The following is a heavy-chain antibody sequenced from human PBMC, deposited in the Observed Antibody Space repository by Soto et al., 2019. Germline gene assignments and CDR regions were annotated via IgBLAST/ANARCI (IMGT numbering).Heavy chain of an antibody. CDR2: ISGSGGST. CDR1: GFTFSSYA. Sequence: PGGSLRLSCAASGFTFSSYAMSWVRQAPGKGLEWVSAISGSGGSTYYADSVKGRFTISRDNPKNTLYLQMNSLRAEDRAVYYCAKGPIVATSNWFDPWGQGTLVTVSS. D-gene: IGHD5-12*01. V-gene: IGHV3-23*01. CDR3: AKGPIVATSNWFDP. J-gene: IGHJ5*02.